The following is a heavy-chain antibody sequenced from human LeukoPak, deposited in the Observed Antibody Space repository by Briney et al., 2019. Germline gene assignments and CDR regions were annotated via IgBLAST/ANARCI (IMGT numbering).Heavy chain of an antibody. Sequence: GGSLRLSCAASGFTFDDYWMHWVRRPPGKGLEWVSRINPDGSSIRYADSVKGRFTISRDNAKNTVNLQMNDLRGEDSAVYYCTRDSSSGWVYWGQGTLVTVSS. J-gene: IGHJ4*02. CDR3: TRDSSSGWVY. D-gene: IGHD6-19*01. CDR1: GFTFDDYW. V-gene: IGHV3-74*01. CDR2: INPDGSSI.